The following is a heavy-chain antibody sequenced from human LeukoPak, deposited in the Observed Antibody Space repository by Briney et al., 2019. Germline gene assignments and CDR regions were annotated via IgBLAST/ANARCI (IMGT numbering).Heavy chain of an antibody. Sequence: GESLKISCKGSGYSFTSYWIGWVRQMPGKGLEWMGNIYPGDSDTRYSPSFQGQVTISADKSISTAYLQWSSLKASDTAMYYCARGIMVRGAPIDYWGQGTLVTVSS. J-gene: IGHJ4*02. CDR1: GYSFTSYW. CDR2: IYPGDSDT. CDR3: ARGIMVRGAPIDY. V-gene: IGHV5-51*01. D-gene: IGHD3-10*01.